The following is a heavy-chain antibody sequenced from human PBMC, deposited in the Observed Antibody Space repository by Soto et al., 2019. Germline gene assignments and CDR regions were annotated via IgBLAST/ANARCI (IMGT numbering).Heavy chain of an antibody. CDR1: GFTFSSYA. CDR3: ARAASAGFDP. J-gene: IGHJ5*02. D-gene: IGHD6-25*01. V-gene: IGHV3-30*09. CDR2: ISYDGSNK. Sequence: GGSLRLSCAASGFTFSSYAMHWVRQAPGKGLEWVAVISYDGSNKYYADSVKGRFAISRDNSKNTLYLQMNSLRAEDTAVYYCARAASAGFDPWGQGTLVTVSS.